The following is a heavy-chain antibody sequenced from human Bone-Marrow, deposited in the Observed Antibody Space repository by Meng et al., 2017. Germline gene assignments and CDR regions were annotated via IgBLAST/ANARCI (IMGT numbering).Heavy chain of an antibody. V-gene: IGHV1-69*13. D-gene: IGHD4-17*01. CDR2: IIPIFGTA. Sequence: SVKVSCKASGYTFTSYYMHWVRQAPGQGLEWMGGIIPIFGTANYAQKFQGRVTITADESTSTAYMELSSLRSEDTAVYYCARDTDGVGAFDIWGQGTMVTVSS. CDR1: GYTFTSYY. CDR3: ARDTDGVGAFDI. J-gene: IGHJ3*02.